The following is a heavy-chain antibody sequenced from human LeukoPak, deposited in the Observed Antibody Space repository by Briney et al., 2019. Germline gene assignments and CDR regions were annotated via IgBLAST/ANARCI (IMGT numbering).Heavy chain of an antibody. D-gene: IGHD6-19*01. Sequence: TLSLTCSVSGGSISSDSYYWTWIRQPAGKGLEWIGRIYASGTTDYDPSLKSRVTISRDMSKNHFSLNLSSVTAADTAIYYCARGVAVAGTADYWGQGTLVTVSS. CDR3: ARGVAVAGTADY. V-gene: IGHV4-61*02. CDR1: GGSISSDSYY. J-gene: IGHJ4*02. CDR2: IYASGTT.